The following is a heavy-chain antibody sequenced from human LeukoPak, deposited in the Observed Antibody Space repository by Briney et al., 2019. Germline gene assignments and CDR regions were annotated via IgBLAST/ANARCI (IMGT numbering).Heavy chain of an antibody. Sequence: SETLSLTCTVSGGSISSYYWSWIRQPPGKGLEWIGYIYYSGSTNYNPSLKSRVTISVDTSKNQFSLKLSSVTAADTAVYYCARVTYSGSWYGQMTNYYYYYMDVWGKGTTVTISS. J-gene: IGHJ6*03. CDR2: IYYSGST. D-gene: IGHD6-13*01. CDR1: GGSISSYY. V-gene: IGHV4-59*01. CDR3: ARVTYSGSWYGQMTNYYYYYMDV.